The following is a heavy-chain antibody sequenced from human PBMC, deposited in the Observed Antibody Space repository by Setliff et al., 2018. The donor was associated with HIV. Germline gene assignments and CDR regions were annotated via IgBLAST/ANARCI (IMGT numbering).Heavy chain of an antibody. CDR1: GESISSKNYY. CDR3: ARDSSGSIDAFDI. J-gene: IGHJ3*02. CDR2: INYSGST. V-gene: IGHV4-39*07. Sequence: SETLSLTCIVSGESISSKNYYWGWIRQPPGKGLEWIGSINYSGSTYYNPSLKSRVTISVDTSKNQFSLKLSSVTAADTAVYYCARDSSGSIDAFDIWGQGTMVTVSS. D-gene: IGHD3-22*01.